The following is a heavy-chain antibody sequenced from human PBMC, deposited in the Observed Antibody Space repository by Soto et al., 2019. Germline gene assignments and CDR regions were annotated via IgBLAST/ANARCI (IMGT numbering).Heavy chain of an antibody. D-gene: IGHD2-15*01. Sequence: QVQLVQSGAEVKKPGSSVKVSCKASGGTSRSLSITWVRQAPGQGLEWMGGITPLFGIPNYPQKFQGRLTITAANSTGTASLELSGIRSEDTAVYYCARDTHSAGGWFDTWGRGTLVTVSS. CDR2: ITPLFGIP. J-gene: IGHJ5*02. CDR3: ARDTHSAGGWFDT. V-gene: IGHV1-69*17. CDR1: GGTSRSLS.